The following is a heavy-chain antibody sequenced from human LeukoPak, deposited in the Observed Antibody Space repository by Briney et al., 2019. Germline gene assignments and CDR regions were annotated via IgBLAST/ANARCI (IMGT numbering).Heavy chain of an antibody. CDR2: ISYDGSNK. CDR3: ARGTAEWFGELLFYAFDI. V-gene: IGHV3-30*03. D-gene: IGHD3-10*01. CDR1: GFTFSNFG. Sequence: GGSLRLSCAASGFTFSNFGMHWVRQAPGKGLEWVAVISYDGSNKYYADSVKGRFTISRDNSKNTLYLQMNNLRSEDTAVYYCARGTAEWFGELLFYAFDIWGQGTMVTVSS. J-gene: IGHJ3*02.